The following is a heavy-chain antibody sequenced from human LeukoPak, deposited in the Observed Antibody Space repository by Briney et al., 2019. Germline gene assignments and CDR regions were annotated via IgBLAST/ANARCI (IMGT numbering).Heavy chain of an antibody. Sequence: PGGSLRLSCAASRFTFSSYEMNWVRQAPGKLLEWVSYISSSGSTIYYADSVNGRFTISRDNAKNSLYLQMNSLRAEDTAVYYCANSPFWSGYSPRDYWGQGTLVTVSS. CDR3: ANSPFWSGYSPRDY. J-gene: IGHJ4*02. D-gene: IGHD3-3*01. V-gene: IGHV3-48*03. CDR1: RFTFSSYE. CDR2: ISSSGSTI.